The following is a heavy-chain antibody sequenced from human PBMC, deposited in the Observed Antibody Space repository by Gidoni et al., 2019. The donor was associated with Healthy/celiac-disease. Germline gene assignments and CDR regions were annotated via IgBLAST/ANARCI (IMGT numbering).Heavy chain of an antibody. Sequence: EVQLVESGGGLVQPGRSLRLSCAASGFTFDDYAMHWVRQAPGKGLEWVSGISWNSGSIGYADSVKGRFTISRDNAKNSLYLQMNSLRAEDTALYYCAKDSRYDTPSGGMDVWGQGTTVTVSS. D-gene: IGHD3-9*01. CDR2: ISWNSGSI. CDR1: GFTFDDYA. CDR3: AKDSRYDTPSGGMDV. V-gene: IGHV3-9*01. J-gene: IGHJ6*02.